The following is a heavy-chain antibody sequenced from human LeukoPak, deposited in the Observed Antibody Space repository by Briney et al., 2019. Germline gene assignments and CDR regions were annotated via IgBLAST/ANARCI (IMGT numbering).Heavy chain of an antibody. CDR2: INSDESST. CDR3: ARDLYDSSGYY. Sequence: GGSLRLSCAASGFTFSSYWMHWVRQAPGKGLVWVSRINSDESSTRYADSVKGRFTISRDNAKNTLYLQMNSLRAEDTAVYYCARDLYDSSGYYWGQGTLVTVSS. D-gene: IGHD3-22*01. J-gene: IGHJ4*02. CDR1: GFTFSSYW. V-gene: IGHV3-74*01.